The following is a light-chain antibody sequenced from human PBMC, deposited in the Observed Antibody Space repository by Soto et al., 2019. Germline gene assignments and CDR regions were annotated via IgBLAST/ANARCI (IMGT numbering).Light chain of an antibody. Sequence: DIQMTQSPSTLFAPVGDRVTITCRASQSVRNWLAWYQQKPGRAPQLLIYDSSTLEPGVPSRFRGSGSGTEFTLTINGLQPDDFATYYCQQYDGYSPQTFGQGTKVDIK. CDR1: QSVRNW. CDR2: DSS. J-gene: IGKJ1*01. V-gene: IGKV1-5*01. CDR3: QQYDGYSPQT.